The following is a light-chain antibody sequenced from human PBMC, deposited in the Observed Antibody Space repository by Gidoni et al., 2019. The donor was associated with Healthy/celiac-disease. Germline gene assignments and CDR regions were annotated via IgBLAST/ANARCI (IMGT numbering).Light chain of an antibody. J-gene: IGKJ2*01. V-gene: IGKV3-15*01. CDR3: QQYSNWPYT. CDR2: GAS. Sequence: IVMTQSPATLPVSPGEGATLSCSASLRVSSNIAWYQQKPGQAPRLLIYGASTRATGIPARFSGSGSVTEFTLTISSLQSEDFAVYYCQQYSNWPYTFXXXTKLEIK. CDR1: LRVSSN.